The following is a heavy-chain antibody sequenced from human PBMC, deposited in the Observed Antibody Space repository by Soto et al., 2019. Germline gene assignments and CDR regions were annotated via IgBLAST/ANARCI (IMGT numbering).Heavy chain of an antibody. CDR3: AREPYNYGRYYFDS. D-gene: IGHD3-16*01. CDR2: IWYDGSNK. V-gene: IGHV3-33*01. CDR1: GFTFSSSA. J-gene: IGHJ4*02. Sequence: PGGSLRLSCAASGFTFSSSAMQWVRHAPGKGLEWVAIIWYDGSNKFYADSVQGRFTISRDNSNNTLFLQMNSLRAEDTAVYYCAREPYNYGRYYFDSWGQGTLVTVSS.